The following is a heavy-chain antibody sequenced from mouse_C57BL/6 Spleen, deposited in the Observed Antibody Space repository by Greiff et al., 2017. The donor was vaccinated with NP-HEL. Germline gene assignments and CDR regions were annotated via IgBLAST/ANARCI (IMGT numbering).Heavy chain of an antibody. CDR2: ISNGGGST. Sequence: EVQVVESGGGLVQPGGSLKLSCAASGFTFSDYYMYWVRQTPEKRLEWVAYISNGGGSTYYPDTVKGRFTISRDNAKNTLYLQMSRLKSEDTAMYYCARQGGYYVSYWYFDVWGTGTTVTVSS. V-gene: IGHV5-12*01. CDR1: GFTFSDYY. CDR3: ARQGGYYVSYWYFDV. D-gene: IGHD2-3*01. J-gene: IGHJ1*03.